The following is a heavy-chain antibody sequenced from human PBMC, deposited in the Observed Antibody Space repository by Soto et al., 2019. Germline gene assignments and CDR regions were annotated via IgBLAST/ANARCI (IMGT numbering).Heavy chain of an antibody. CDR2: ISAYNGNI. CDR1: GYDFTNYG. Sequence: ASVKVSCKTYGYDFTNYGINWVRQAPGQGLEWMGWISAYNGNIVYAQNFRGRATLTTDTSTGSAYMELRSLRSDDTAVYYCARGHDILPGWKFTFWGQGTLVTVSS. CDR3: ARGHDILPGWKFTF. V-gene: IGHV1-18*01. J-gene: IGHJ4*02. D-gene: IGHD3-9*01.